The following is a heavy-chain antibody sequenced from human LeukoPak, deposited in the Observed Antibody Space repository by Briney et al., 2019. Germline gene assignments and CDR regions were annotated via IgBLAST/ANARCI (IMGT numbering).Heavy chain of an antibody. CDR3: AIYSDTYYFDH. Sequence: NHGESLKISCKGSGYSFTSSWIGWVRQMPGKGLEWMGIIYPGDSDTRYSPSFQGQVTISADKSISTAYPQWSSLKASDTAMYYCAIYSDTYYFDHWGQGTLVTVSS. CDR2: IYPGDSDT. CDR1: GYSFTSSW. J-gene: IGHJ4*02. V-gene: IGHV5-51*01. D-gene: IGHD1-26*01.